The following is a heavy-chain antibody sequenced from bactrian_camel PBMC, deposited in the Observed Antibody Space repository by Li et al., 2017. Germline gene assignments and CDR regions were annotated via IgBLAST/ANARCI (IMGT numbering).Heavy chain of an antibody. D-gene: IGHD6*01. V-gene: IGHV3S40*01. Sequence: DVQLVESGGGQVEAGGSLRLSCAASGYADKRFCIGWVRQAPGKEREGIAAIRRDGGETWYAASVKGRFTISRDSAKNTVYLQMNNLQPEDTATYYCAEGRGSRGEHCYSLNYWGQGTQVTVS. CDR3: AEGRGSRGEHCYSLNY. J-gene: IGHJ4*01. CDR2: IRRDGGET. CDR1: GYADKRFC.